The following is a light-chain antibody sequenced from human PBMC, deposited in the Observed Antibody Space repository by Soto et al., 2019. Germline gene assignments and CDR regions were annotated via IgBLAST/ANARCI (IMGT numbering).Light chain of an antibody. CDR1: SSDVGSYNL. J-gene: IGLJ1*01. Sequence: QSVLTQPASVSGSPGQSITISCTGTSSDVGSYNLVSWYQQHPGKAPKLMIYEGSKRPSGVSNRFSGSKSGNTASLTISGIQAEEQADYHCSSYTSSRPFYVLGTGTKVTV. CDR2: EGS. CDR3: SSYTSSRPFYV. V-gene: IGLV2-14*02.